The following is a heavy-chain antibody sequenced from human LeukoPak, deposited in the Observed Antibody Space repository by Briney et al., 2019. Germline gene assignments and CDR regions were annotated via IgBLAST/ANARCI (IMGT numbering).Heavy chain of an antibody. CDR1: GYTFTGYY. J-gene: IGHJ6*02. CDR2: ISAYNGNT. Sequence: ASVKVSCKASGYTFTGYYMHWVRQAPGQGLEWMGWISAYNGNTNYAQKLQGRVTMTTDTSTSTAYMELRSLRSDDTAVCYCARVSNRWLANYYYYGMDVWGQGTTVTVSS. CDR3: ARVSNRWLANYYYYGMDV. V-gene: IGHV1-18*04. D-gene: IGHD6-19*01.